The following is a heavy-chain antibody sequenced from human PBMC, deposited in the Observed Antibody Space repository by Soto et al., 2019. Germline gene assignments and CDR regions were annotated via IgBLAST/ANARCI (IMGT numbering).Heavy chain of an antibody. J-gene: IGHJ5*02. CDR3: ARDRGGGDGIDP. CDR2: IYYSGST. Sequence: WTWIRQHPGTGLEWIGYIYYSGSTYYHPSLKSRLTISIDTSKDQFSLQLSSVTAADTAVYYCARDRGGGDGIDPWGQGTLVTVSS. D-gene: IGHD2-21*02. V-gene: IGHV4-31*02.